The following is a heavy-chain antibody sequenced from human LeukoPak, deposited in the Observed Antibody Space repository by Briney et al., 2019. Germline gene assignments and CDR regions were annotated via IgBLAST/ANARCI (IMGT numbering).Heavy chain of an antibody. V-gene: IGHV3-15*01. CDR3: TTEGTGNFDY. CDR2: IKRKTDGGAT. CDR1: GITLSNAW. D-gene: IGHD3/OR15-3a*01. Sequence: GGSLRLSCAASGITLSNAWMSWVRQAPGKGRKWGGRIKRKTDGGATDYAAPVKCRSTISRDDSQNTLNVQMNSLKTQPTTTVYCTTEGTGNFDYWGQGTLVTVSS. J-gene: IGHJ4*02.